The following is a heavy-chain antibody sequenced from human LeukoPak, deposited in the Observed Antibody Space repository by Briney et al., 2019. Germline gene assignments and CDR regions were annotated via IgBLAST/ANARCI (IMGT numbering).Heavy chain of an antibody. D-gene: IGHD2-15*01. V-gene: IGHV4-61*02. CDR3: ARGPHCSGGSCHSVSDY. CDR2: IYTSGST. J-gene: IGHJ4*02. Sequence: PSQTLSITCTVSGGSMSSGSYYWSWIRQPAGKGLEWIGRIYTSGSTNYNPSLKSRVTISIDTSKNQFSLKLSSVTAADTAVYYCARGPHCSGGSCHSVSDYWGQGTLVTVSS. CDR1: GGSMSSGSYY.